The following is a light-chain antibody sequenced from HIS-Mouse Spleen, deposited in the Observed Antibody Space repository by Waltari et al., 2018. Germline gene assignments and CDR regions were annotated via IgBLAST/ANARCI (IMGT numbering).Light chain of an antibody. J-gene: IGKJ1*01. CDR2: GAS. Sequence: EIVLTQSPGTLSLSPGERATLPCRASQSVSSSYLAWYQQKPGQAPRLLLYGASSRATGIPDRFSGSGSGTDFTLTISRLGPEDFAVYYCQQYGSSLTWTFGQGTKVEIK. CDR3: QQYGSSLTWT. CDR1: QSVSSSY. V-gene: IGKV3-20*01.